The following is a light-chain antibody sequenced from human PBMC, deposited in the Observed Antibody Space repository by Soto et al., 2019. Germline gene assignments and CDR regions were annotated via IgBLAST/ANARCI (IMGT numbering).Light chain of an antibody. CDR2: DAS. Sequence: DIQMTRSPSSLSASVGDRVTITCQASQDINKNLIWYQQKPGKAPKLLIYDASDLETGVPSRFSGSGFGTEFTLTISSLQPEDFATYYCQQLNGYLELTFGGGTKVDIK. V-gene: IGKV1-9*01. CDR3: QQLNGYLELT. CDR1: QDINKN. J-gene: IGKJ4*01.